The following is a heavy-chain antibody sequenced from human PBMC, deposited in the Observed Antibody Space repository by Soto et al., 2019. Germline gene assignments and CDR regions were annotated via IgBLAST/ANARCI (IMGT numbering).Heavy chain of an antibody. J-gene: IGHJ4*02. CDR2: ISSTGSST. CDR1: GFTFSNYA. V-gene: IGHV3-23*01. D-gene: IGHD5-18*01. CDR3: AKSLRTAAFDY. Sequence: EVQLLESGGGLVQRGGSLRLSWAASGFTFSNYAMTWVRQAPGKGLEWVSLISSTGSSTYYADSVKGRFTISRDNSKNTLSLQINSLRADDTAVYYCAKSLRTAAFDYWGQGALVTVFS.